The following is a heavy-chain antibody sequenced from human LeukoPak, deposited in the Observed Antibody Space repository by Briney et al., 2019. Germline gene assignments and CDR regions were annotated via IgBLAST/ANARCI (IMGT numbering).Heavy chain of an antibody. CDR1: GGSISSGSYY. V-gene: IGHV4-61*02. CDR2: IYTSEST. J-gene: IGHJ5*02. CDR3: ARERAYYDILPRWFDP. D-gene: IGHD3-9*01. Sequence: SETLSLTCTVAGGSISSGSYYWSWIRQPAEKGLEWIGRIYTSESTNYNPSLKSRVTISLDTSKNQFSLKLSSVTAADTAVYYCARERAYYDILPRWFDPWGQGTLVTVSS.